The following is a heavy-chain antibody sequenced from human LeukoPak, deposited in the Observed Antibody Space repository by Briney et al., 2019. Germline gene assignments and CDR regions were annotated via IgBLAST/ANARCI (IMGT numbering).Heavy chain of an antibody. CDR1: GFTVSSNY. J-gene: IGHJ3*02. CDR2: ISGSSSYI. CDR3: ARVPAGVIGMKDAFDI. D-gene: IGHD3-16*02. V-gene: IGHV3-21*01. Sequence: PGGSLRLSCAASGFTVSSNYMSWVRQAPGKGLEWVSSISGSSSYIYYADSVKGRFTISRHNAKNPLYLQMNSLRAEDTAVYYCARVPAGVIGMKDAFDIWGQGTMVTVSS.